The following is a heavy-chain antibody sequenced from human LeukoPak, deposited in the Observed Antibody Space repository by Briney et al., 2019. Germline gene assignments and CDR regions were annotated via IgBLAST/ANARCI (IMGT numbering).Heavy chain of an antibody. Sequence: GGSLRLSCAASGFTFSDYYMSWIRQAPGKGLKWVSYISSSGSTIYYADSVKGRFTISRDNAKNSLYLQMNSLRAEDTAVYYCARWGDHGTRDAFDISCQGTMVTVSS. CDR3: ARWGDHGTRDAFDI. CDR1: GFTFSDYY. CDR2: ISSSGSTI. V-gene: IGHV3-11*04. D-gene: IGHD1-7*01. J-gene: IGHJ3*02.